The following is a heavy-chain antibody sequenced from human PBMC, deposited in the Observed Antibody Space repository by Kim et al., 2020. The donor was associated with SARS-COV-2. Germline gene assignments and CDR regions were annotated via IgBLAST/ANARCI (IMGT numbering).Heavy chain of an antibody. D-gene: IGHD1-20*01. CDR1: GYRFTSYW. CDR3: ARQGVYNWNDFAFDI. CDR2: IYPGDFET. V-gene: IGHV5-51*01. J-gene: IGHJ3*02. Sequence: GESLKISCKGSGYRFTSYWIGWVRQMPGKGLEWMGSIYPGDFETGYSPSFQGQVTVSVDKSISTAYLQWSSLKASDTAMYFCARQGVYNWNDFAFDIWGQGTMVTVSS.